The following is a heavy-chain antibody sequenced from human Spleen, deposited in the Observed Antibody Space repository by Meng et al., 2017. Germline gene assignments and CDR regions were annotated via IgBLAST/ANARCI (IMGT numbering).Heavy chain of an antibody. Sequence: VQQQQWGAELLKPSETLALICAVYGGSFSVYYWSWIRQPPGKGLDWIGYIHYTGITDYNPSLKSRVTISVDASKNQFSLKVSSVSAADTAMYYCARKITGSRHDYWGRGTLVTVSS. CDR2: IHYTGIT. V-gene: IGHV4-34*01. CDR3: ARKITGSRHDY. CDR1: GGSFSVYY. J-gene: IGHJ4*02. D-gene: IGHD1-26*01.